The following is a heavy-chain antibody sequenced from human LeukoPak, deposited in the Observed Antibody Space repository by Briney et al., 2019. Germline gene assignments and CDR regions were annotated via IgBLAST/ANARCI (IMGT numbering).Heavy chain of an antibody. D-gene: IGHD3-10*01. Sequence: ASVEVSCNASGGTFTNDAISLVREAPGQGLEWMGGIIPIFGTANYEQKYHGRVTITADESTITAYMDLGGLRSEDTAVYFCARGVMVRGKYYYYAMHVWGQGTTVTVSS. V-gene: IGHV1-69*13. CDR1: GGTFTNDA. CDR2: IIPIFGTA. J-gene: IGHJ6*02. CDR3: ARGVMVRGKYYYYAMHV.